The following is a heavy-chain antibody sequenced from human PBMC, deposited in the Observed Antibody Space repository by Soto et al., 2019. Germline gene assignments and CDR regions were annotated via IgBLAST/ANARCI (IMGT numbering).Heavy chain of an antibody. J-gene: IGHJ6*02. CDR2: INPSGGST. D-gene: IGHD3-22*01. Sequence: ASVKVSCKASGYTFTSYYMHWVRQAPGQGLEWMGIINPSGGSTSYAQKFQGRVTMTRDTSTSTVYMEPSSLRSEDTAVYYCARHYDSSGYYHEYYGMDVWGQGTTVTVSS. CDR1: GYTFTSYY. CDR3: ARHYDSSGYYHEYYGMDV. V-gene: IGHV1-46*01.